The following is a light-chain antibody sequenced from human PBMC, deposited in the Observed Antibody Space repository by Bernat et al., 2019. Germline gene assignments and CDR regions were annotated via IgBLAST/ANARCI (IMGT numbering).Light chain of an antibody. J-gene: IGKJ1*01. CDR2: AAS. Sequence: DIQMTQSPSSLSASVGDRVTITCRASQSISSYLNWYQQTPGKAPKLLIYAASSLQSGVPSRFSGSGSGTDFTLTISSLQPEDFASYYCQQSYSAPFTFGQGTNVEIK. CDR3: QQSYSAPFT. V-gene: IGKV1-39*01. CDR1: QSISSY.